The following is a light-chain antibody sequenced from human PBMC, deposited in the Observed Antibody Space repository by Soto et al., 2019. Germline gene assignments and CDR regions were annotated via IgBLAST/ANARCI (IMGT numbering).Light chain of an antibody. Sequence: QSVLTQPPSVSAAPGQKVTISCSGSSSNIGNNYVSWYQQLPGTAPKLLIYDNNKRPSGIPDRFSGSKSGTSATLGITGLQTGDEADYYCGTWDSSLSVVFGGGPKLTVL. CDR3: GTWDSSLSVV. CDR1: SSNIGNNY. V-gene: IGLV1-51*01. J-gene: IGLJ2*01. CDR2: DNN.